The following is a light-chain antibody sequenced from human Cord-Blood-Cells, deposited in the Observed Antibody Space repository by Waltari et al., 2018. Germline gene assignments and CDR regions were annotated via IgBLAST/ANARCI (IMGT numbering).Light chain of an antibody. V-gene: IGLV2-23*03. J-gene: IGLJ1*01. Sequence: ITISCTGTSSDVGSYNLVSWYQQHPGKAPKLMIYEGSKRPSGVSNRFSGSKSGNTASLTISGLQAEDEADYYCCSYAGSSTFVFGTGTKVTVL. CDR3: CSYAGSSTFV. CDR2: EGS. CDR1: SSDVGSYNL.